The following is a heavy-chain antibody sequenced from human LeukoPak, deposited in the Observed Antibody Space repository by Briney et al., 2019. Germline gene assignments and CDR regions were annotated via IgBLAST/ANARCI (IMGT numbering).Heavy chain of an antibody. J-gene: IGHJ5*02. CDR1: GFTFSSYG. CDR3: ARGGGVALNWFDP. Sequence: GGSLRLSCAASGFTFSSYGMSWVRQAPGKGLEWVSAISGSGGSTYYADSVKGRFTISRDNSKNTLYLQMNSLRAEDTAVYYCARGGGVALNWFDPWGQGTLVTVSS. CDR2: ISGSGGST. V-gene: IGHV3-23*01. D-gene: IGHD3-16*01.